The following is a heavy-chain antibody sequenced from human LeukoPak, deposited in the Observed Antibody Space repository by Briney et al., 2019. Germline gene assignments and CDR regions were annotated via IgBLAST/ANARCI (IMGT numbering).Heavy chain of an antibody. V-gene: IGHV1-2*02. D-gene: IGHD7-27*01. CDR2: INPNSGGT. CDR3: ARDPLSNWGERTFDY. CDR1: GYTCTGYY. Sequence: GASVKVSCKASGYTCTGYYMHWVRQAPGQGLEWMGWINPNSGGTNYAQKFQGRVTMTRDTSISTAYMELSRLRSDDTAVYYCARDPLSNWGERTFDYWGQGTLVTVSS. J-gene: IGHJ4*02.